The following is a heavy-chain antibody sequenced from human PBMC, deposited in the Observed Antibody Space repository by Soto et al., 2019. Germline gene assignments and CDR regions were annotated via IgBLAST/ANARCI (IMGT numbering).Heavy chain of an antibody. D-gene: IGHD2-15*01. J-gene: IGHJ3*02. V-gene: IGHV3-66*01. CDR3: ARARLDIVVVVAAEGPNAFDI. CDR2: IYSGGST. Sequence: PGGSLRLSCAASGFTVSSNYMSWVRQAPGKGLEWVSVIYSGGSTYYADSVKGRFTISRDNSKNTLYLQMNSLRAEDTAVYYCARARLDIVVVVAAEGPNAFDIWGQGTMVTVS. CDR1: GFTVSSNY.